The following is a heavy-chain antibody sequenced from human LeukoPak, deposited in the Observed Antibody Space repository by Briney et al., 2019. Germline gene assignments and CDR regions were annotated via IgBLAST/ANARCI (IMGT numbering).Heavy chain of an antibody. Sequence: GASVKVSCKASGYTFTSYGISWVRQAPGQGLEWMGGIIPIFGTANYAQKFQGRVTITADESTSTAYMELSSLRSEDTAVYYCARGVMATITFDNWFDPWGQGTLVTVSS. D-gene: IGHD5-12*01. CDR1: GYTFTSYG. CDR2: IIPIFGTA. CDR3: ARGVMATITFDNWFDP. J-gene: IGHJ5*02. V-gene: IGHV1-69*13.